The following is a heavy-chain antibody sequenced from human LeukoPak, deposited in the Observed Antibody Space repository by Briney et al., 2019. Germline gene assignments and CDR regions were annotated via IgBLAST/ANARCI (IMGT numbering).Heavy chain of an antibody. V-gene: IGHV1-8*01. CDR3: ARQSPYCGGDCYSNY. J-gene: IGHJ4*02. CDR2: MNPNSGNT. CDR1: GYTFTAYY. D-gene: IGHD2-21*02. Sequence: ASVKVSCKXSGYTFTAYYMHWVRQAPRQGLEWMGWMNPNSGNTGYAQKFQGRVTMTRNTSISTAYMELSSLRSEDTAVYYCARQSPYCGGDCYSNYWGQGTLVTVSS.